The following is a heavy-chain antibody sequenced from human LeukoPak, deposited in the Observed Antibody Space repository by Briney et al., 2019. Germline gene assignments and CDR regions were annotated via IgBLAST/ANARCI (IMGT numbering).Heavy chain of an antibody. V-gene: IGHV4-59*07. CDR1: GGSISSYY. J-gene: IGHJ3*02. CDR2: IYYSGST. CDR3: ARLPPGPLDAFDI. Sequence: SDTLSLTCTVSGGSISSYYWSWIRQPPGKGLEWIGYIYYSGSTNYNPSLKSRVTISVDTSKNQFSLKLSSVTAADTAVYYCARLPPGPLDAFDIWGQGTMVTVSS.